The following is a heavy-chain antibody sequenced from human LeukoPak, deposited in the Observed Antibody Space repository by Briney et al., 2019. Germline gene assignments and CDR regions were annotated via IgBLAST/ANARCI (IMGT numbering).Heavy chain of an antibody. CDR1: GFTFSDYT. J-gene: IGHJ6*03. Sequence: GGSLRLSCAASGFTFSDYTMNWVRQAPGKGLEWVSSISSSSSYIYYADSVKGRFTISRDNAKNSLSLQMKSLRAEDTAVYYCVRWEYSYGPLDYYYYMDVWGKGTTVTVSS. CDR3: VRWEYSYGPLDYYYYMDV. V-gene: IGHV3-21*01. D-gene: IGHD5-18*01. CDR2: ISSSSSYI.